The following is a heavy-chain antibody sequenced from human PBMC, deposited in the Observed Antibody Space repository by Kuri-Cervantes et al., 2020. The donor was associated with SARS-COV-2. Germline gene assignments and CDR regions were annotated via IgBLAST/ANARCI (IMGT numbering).Heavy chain of an antibody. CDR2: SRSKAYGGTS. CDR1: GFTFGDYA. J-gene: IGHJ6*03. D-gene: IGHD3-10*01. CDR3: TTGPSVAVRPDSYFYMDV. Sequence: GESLKISCTASGFTFGDYAMNWFRQTPGKGLEWVGFSRSKAYGGTSEYAASAKDRFTISRDDTGTIAYLQMNSLKTEDTAVYYGTTGPSVAVRPDSYFYMDVWGKGNTVTVSS. V-gene: IGHV3-49*03.